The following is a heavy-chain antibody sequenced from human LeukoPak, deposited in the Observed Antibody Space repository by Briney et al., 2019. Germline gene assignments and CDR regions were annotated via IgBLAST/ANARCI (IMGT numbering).Heavy chain of an antibody. V-gene: IGHV4-39*07. J-gene: IGHJ3*02. CDR3: AREAIPRVGDAFDI. CDR1: GGSISSSSYY. CDR2: IYYSGST. Sequence: PSETLSLTCTVSGGSISSSSYYWGWIRQPPGKGLEWIGSIYYSGSTYYNPSLKSRVTISVDTSKNQFSLKLSSVTAADTAVYYCAREAIPRVGDAFDIWGQGTMVTVSS. D-gene: IGHD1-26*01.